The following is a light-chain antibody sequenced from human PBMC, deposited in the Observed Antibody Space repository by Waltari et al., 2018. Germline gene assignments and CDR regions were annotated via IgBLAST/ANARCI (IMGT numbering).Light chain of an antibody. CDR2: GNT. V-gene: IGLV1-40*01. Sequence: QSVLTQPPSVSGAPGQRVPISCTGSPPHLRARHDVHWSQHLPGTAPQLLSYGNTNRPSGVPDRFSGSKSATSASLAITGFQAEDEADYYCQSYDSSLSHFVVFGGGTKLTVL. CDR3: QSYDSSLSHFVV. CDR1: PPHLRARHD. J-gene: IGLJ2*01.